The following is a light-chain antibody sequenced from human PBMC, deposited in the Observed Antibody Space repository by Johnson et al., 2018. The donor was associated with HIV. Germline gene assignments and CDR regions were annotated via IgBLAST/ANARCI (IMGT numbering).Light chain of an antibody. CDR1: SSDMGNYA. V-gene: IGLV1-51*02. J-gene: IGLJ1*01. Sequence: QSVLTQPPSVSAAPGQKVTISCFGSSSDMGNYAVSWYQQLPGTAPKLLIYENNKRPTGITDRFSGSKSGTSATLGITGLQTGDEADYYCGTWDSSLSAPYIFGTGTKVTVL. CDR3: GTWDSSLSAPYI. CDR2: ENN.